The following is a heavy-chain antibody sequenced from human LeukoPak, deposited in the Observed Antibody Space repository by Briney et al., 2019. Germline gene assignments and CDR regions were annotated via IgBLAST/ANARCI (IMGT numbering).Heavy chain of an antibody. J-gene: IGHJ4*02. CDR2: TYYRSKWYN. Sequence: SQTLSLTCAISGDSVSSNSAAWNWIRQSPSRGLEWLGRTYYRSKWYNDYAVSVKSPIPINPDTSKIQFSLHLNSVTPEDTAVYYCARDYYDSIGYYYVHLDYWGQGTLVTVSS. V-gene: IGHV6-1*01. D-gene: IGHD3-22*01. CDR1: GDSVSSNSAA. CDR3: ARDYYDSIGYYYVHLDY.